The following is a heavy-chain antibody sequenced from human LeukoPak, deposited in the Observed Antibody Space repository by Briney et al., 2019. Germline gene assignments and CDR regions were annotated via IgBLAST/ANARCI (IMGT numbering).Heavy chain of an antibody. Sequence: GGSLRLSFAASGFTFSNAWMSWVRQAPGKGLEWVGFIRSKAYGGTTEYAASVKGRFTISRDDSKSIAYLQMNSLKTEDTAVYYCTRDRGDGYCFDYWGQGTLVTVSS. CDR1: GFTFSNAW. J-gene: IGHJ4*02. V-gene: IGHV3-49*04. CDR2: IRSKAYGGTT. D-gene: IGHD5-24*01. CDR3: TRDRGDGYCFDY.